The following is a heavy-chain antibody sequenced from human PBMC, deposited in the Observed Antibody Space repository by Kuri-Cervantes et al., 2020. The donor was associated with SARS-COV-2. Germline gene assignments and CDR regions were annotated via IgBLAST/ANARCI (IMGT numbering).Heavy chain of an antibody. CDR2: IYYSGST. Sequence: SQTLSLTCAVSGYSISSGYYWSWIRQPPGKGLEWIGYIYYSGSTYYNPSLKSRVTISADTSKNQFSLKLSSVTAADTAVYYCARASITIFGVVIGWFDPWGQGTLVTVSS. J-gene: IGHJ5*02. V-gene: IGHV4-31*02. D-gene: IGHD3-3*01. CDR1: GYSISSGYY. CDR3: ARASITIFGVVIGWFDP.